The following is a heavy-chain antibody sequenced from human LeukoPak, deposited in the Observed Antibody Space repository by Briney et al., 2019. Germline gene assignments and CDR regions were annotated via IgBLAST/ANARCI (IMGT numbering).Heavy chain of an antibody. CDR1: GYTFTGYF. CDR2: INPHSGDT. V-gene: IGHV1-2*02. D-gene: IGHD3-22*01. CDR3: ARAEGSNDRMS. Sequence: ASVKVSCKASGYTFTGYFMHWVRQAPGQGLEWMGWINPHSGDTSYAQKFQGRVTMTRDTSISTAYMELSRLRSDDTAVYYCARAEGSNDRMSWGQGTLVTVSS. J-gene: IGHJ5*02.